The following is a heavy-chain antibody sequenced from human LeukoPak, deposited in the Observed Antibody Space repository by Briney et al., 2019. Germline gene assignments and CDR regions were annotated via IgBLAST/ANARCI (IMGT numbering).Heavy chain of an antibody. CDR2: ISGSSSYI. Sequence: GGSLRLSCAASGFTFSSYTMNWVRQAPGKGLEWVSSISGSSSYIYYADSLKGRFIISRDNAKNSLYLQMNSLRAEDTAVYYCAKVGEVPKYTVTTGYYYYMDVWGKGTTVTVSS. CDR1: GFTFSSYT. J-gene: IGHJ6*03. V-gene: IGHV3-21*01. CDR3: AKVGEVPKYTVTTGYYYYMDV. D-gene: IGHD4-17*01.